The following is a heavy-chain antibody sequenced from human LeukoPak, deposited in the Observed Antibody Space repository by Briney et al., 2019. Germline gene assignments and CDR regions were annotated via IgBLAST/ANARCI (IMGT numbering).Heavy chain of an antibody. V-gene: IGHV1-69*13. J-gene: IGHJ4*02. CDR2: IIPISGTT. CDR3: ARWAGESSSWYPALFDY. D-gene: IGHD6-13*01. Sequence: GASVKVSCKASGGSFSNHAISWVRQAPGQGLEWMGVIIPISGTTNYAQKFQGRVTITADESTSTLYMELRSLTSEDTAVYYCARWAGESSSWYPALFDYWGQGTLVTVSS. CDR1: GGSFSNHA.